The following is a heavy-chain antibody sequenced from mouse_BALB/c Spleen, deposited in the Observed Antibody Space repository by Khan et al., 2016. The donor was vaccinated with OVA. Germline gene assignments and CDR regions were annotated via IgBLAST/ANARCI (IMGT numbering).Heavy chain of an antibody. CDR1: GFSLSRYN. J-gene: IGHJ4*01. D-gene: IGHD2-14*01. CDR3: ARAYYRYDGYYAMDY. Sequence: QVQLKQSGPGLVAPSQSLSITCTVSGFSLSRYNIHWVRQTPGKGLEWLGMIWGGGGTDYNSTLKSRLSIRKDNSKSQVLLKMNILQTDDTAMYFCARAYYRYDGYYAMDYWGQGTSVTVAS. V-gene: IGHV2-6-4*01. CDR2: IWGGGGT.